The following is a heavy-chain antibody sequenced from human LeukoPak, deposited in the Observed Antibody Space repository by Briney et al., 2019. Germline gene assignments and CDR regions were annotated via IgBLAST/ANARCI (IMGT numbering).Heavy chain of an antibody. J-gene: IGHJ4*02. V-gene: IGHV4-39*01. CDR1: GGSISSSSYY. CDR2: IYYSGST. Sequence: PSETVSLTCTVSGGSISSSSYYWGWIRQPPGKGLEWIGNIYYSGSTNYNPSLKSRVTISVDTSKNQFSLKLSSVTAADTAVYYCARESSSGGILDYWGQGTLVTVSS. D-gene: IGHD6-25*01. CDR3: ARESSSGGILDY.